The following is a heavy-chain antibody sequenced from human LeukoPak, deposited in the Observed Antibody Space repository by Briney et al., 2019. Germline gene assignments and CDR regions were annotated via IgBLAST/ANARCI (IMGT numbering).Heavy chain of an antibody. CDR1: GFTFSRYW. Sequence: GGSLRLSCAASGFTFSRYWMHWVRQAPGKGLVWVSRINSEGSSISYADSVKGRFSISRDNAKNTLFLQMNSLRGDDTAVYFCASGGDFASDGLDIWGQGAMVTVS. D-gene: IGHD2-21*02. CDR3: ASGGDFASDGLDI. CDR2: INSEGSSI. V-gene: IGHV3-74*01. J-gene: IGHJ3*02.